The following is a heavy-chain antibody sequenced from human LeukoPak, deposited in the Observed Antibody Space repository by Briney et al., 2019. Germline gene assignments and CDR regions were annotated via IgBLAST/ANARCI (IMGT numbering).Heavy chain of an antibody. J-gene: IGHJ4*02. CDR2: INHSGST. CDR1: GGSFSGYS. Sequence: SETLSLTCAVYGGSFSGYSWSWIRQPPGKGLEWIGEINHSGSTNYNPSLKSRVTISVDTSKNQFSLKLSSVTAADTAVYYCARGQYSSSCPFDYWGQGTLVTVSS. D-gene: IGHD6-13*01. V-gene: IGHV4-34*01. CDR3: ARGQYSSSCPFDY.